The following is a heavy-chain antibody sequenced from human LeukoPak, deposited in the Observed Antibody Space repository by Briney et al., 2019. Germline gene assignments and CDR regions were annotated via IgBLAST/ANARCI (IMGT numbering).Heavy chain of an antibody. Sequence: PSETLSLTCAVYGGSFSGYYWSWNRQPPGKGLEWIGEINHSGSTNYNPSLKSRVTISVDTSKNQFSLKLSSVTAADTAVYYCARLNSSSWDYWGQGTLVTVSS. CDR2: INHSGST. V-gene: IGHV4-34*01. D-gene: IGHD6-13*01. CDR3: ARLNSSSWDY. CDR1: GGSFSGYY. J-gene: IGHJ4*02.